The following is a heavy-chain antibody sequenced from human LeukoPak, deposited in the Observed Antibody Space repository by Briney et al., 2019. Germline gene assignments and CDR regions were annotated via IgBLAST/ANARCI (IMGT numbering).Heavy chain of an antibody. D-gene: IGHD6-19*01. V-gene: IGHV3-23*01. Sequence: GGSLRLSCAASGFTFSSYAMSWVRQAPGKGLEWVSAISGSGGSTYYADSVKGRFTISRDNSKNTQYLQMNSLRAEDTAVYYCAKNIYRIAVAGPFDYWGQGTLVTVSS. J-gene: IGHJ4*02. CDR2: ISGSGGST. CDR1: GFTFSSYA. CDR3: AKNIYRIAVAGPFDY.